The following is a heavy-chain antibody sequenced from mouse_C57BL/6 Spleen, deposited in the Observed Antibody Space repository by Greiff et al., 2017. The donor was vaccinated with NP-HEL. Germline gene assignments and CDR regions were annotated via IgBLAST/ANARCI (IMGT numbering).Heavy chain of an antibody. CDR3: ARSEGVTTVVAPMDY. J-gene: IGHJ4*01. D-gene: IGHD1-1*01. CDR2: IYPGSGST. V-gene: IGHV1-55*01. CDR1: GYTITSYW. Sequence: VQLQQPGAELVKPGASVKMSCKASGYTITSYWITWVKQRPGQGLEWIGDIYPGSGSTNYNEKFKSKATLTVDTSSSTAYMQLSSLTSEDSAVYYCARSEGVTTVVAPMDYWGQGTSVTVSS.